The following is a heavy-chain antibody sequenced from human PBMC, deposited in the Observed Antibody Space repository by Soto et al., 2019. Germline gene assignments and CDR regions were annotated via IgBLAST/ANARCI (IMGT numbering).Heavy chain of an antibody. V-gene: IGHV4-59*01. J-gene: IGHJ4*02. CDR3: ARDAATGTNSFDY. CDR2: IYYSGST. D-gene: IGHD6-13*01. CDR1: GGSISSYH. Sequence: QVQLQESGPGLVKPSETLSLTCTVSGGSISSYHWSWIRQPPGKGLEWIGYIYYSGSTNYNPSLKIRVPISVDTSKNQVSLKLNSVTAADTAVYYCARDAATGTNSFDYWGQGTPVTVSS.